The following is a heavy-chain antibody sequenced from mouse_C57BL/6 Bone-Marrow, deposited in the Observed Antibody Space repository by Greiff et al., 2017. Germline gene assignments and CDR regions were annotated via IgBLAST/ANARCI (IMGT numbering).Heavy chain of an antibody. Sequence: EVMLVESGEGLVKPGGSLKLSCAASGFTFSSYAMSWVRQTPEKRLEWVAYISSGGDYIYYADTVKGRFTISRDNARNTLYLQMSSLKSEDTAMYYCTRDNYGSIFYWYFDVWGTGTTVTVSS. CDR3: TRDNYGSIFYWYFDV. CDR2: ISSGGDYI. D-gene: IGHD1-1*01. J-gene: IGHJ1*03. V-gene: IGHV5-9-1*02. CDR1: GFTFSSYA.